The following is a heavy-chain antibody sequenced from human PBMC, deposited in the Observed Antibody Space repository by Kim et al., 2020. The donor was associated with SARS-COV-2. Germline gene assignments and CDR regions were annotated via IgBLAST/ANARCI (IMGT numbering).Heavy chain of an antibody. D-gene: IGHD3-16*01. CDR3: ARLWGGALYFVY. J-gene: IGHJ4*02. CDR1: GGSISTYF. CDR2: VYHNGST. V-gene: IGHV4-59*08. Sequence: SETLSLTCGVSGGSISTYFWSWIRQPPGKRLEWLGYVYHNGSTNYNPSVKSRVTISVDTSSNQFSLTLSSVTAADTAVHYCARLWGGALYFVYWGLVTL.